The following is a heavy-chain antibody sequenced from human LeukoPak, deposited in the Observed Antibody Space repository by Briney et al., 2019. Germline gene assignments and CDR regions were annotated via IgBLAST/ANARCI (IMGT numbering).Heavy chain of an antibody. D-gene: IGHD3-3*01. CDR3: ARTRVGVVINAHYYYYYMDV. J-gene: IGHJ6*03. V-gene: IGHV3-74*01. Sequence: EGSLRLSCAASGFTFSSYWMHWVRQAPGKGLVWVSRINSDGSSTSYADSVKGRFTISRDNAKNTLYLRMNSLRAEDTAVYYCARTRVGVVINAHYYYYYMDVWGKGTTVTVSS. CDR1: GFTFSSYW. CDR2: INSDGSST.